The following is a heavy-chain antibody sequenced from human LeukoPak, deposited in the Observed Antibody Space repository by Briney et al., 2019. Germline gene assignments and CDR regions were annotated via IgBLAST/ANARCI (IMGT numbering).Heavy chain of an antibody. V-gene: IGHV3-21*01. CDR2: ISSSSSYI. CDR1: GFTFSSYS. J-gene: IGHJ5*02. D-gene: IGHD1-26*01. CDR3: ARDSGSRGWFDP. Sequence: GGSLRLSCAASGFTFSSYSMNWVRQAPGKGLEWVSSISSSSSYIYYADSVKGRFTISRDNAKNSLYLQMNSLRAEDTALYYCARDSGSRGWFDPWGQGTLVTVSS.